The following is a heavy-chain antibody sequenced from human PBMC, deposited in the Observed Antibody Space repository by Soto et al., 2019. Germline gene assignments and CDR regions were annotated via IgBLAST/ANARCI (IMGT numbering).Heavy chain of an antibody. CDR3: AKDPERELPRAIDF. CDR1: GLTFSNYA. D-gene: IGHD1-26*01. CDR2: MSGSSSTT. V-gene: IGHV3-23*01. J-gene: IGHJ4*02. Sequence: PGGSLRLSCATSGLTFSNYAMSWVRQAPGGGLEWVSSMSGSSSTTYYADSVRGRFTISRDRSKNTLYLQMSSLRAEDTALYYCAKDPERELPRAIDFWGQGTRVTVSS.